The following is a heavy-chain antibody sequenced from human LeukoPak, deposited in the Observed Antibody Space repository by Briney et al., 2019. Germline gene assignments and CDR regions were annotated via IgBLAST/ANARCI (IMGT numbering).Heavy chain of an antibody. V-gene: IGHV3-53*01. D-gene: IGHD5-12*01. CDR3: ASSVWWLRSPFFDY. J-gene: IGHJ4*02. CDR2: IYSGGST. CDR1: GFTFSSYW. Sequence: PGGSLRLSCAASGFTFSSYWMSWVRQAPGKGLEWVSVIYSGGSTYYADSVKGRFTISRDNSKNTLYLQMNSLRAEDTAVYYCASSVWWLRSPFFDYWGQGTLVTVSS.